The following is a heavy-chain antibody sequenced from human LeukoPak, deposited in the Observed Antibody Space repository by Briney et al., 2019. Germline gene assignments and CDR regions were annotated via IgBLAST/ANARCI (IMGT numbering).Heavy chain of an antibody. V-gene: IGHV5-51*01. CDR2: IYPGDSDT. CDR1: GYSFISHW. D-gene: IGHD6-13*01. J-gene: IGHJ3*02. Sequence: GESLKISCKGSGYSFISHWIVWVRQMPGKGLEWMGIIYPGDSDTRYRPPFQGQVTITADKSISTAYLQWSSLKASDTAMYYCARLLAAAGTSVYAFDIWGQGTMVTVSS. CDR3: ARLLAAAGTSVYAFDI.